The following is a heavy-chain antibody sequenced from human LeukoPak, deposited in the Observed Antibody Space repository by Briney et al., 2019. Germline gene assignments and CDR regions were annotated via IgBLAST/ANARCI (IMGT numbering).Heavy chain of an antibody. J-gene: IGHJ4*02. CDR1: GGSISSYY. CDR2: IYYSGST. CDR3: ARDLTPYSFDY. Sequence: PSETLSLTCTVSGGSISSYYWSWIRQPPGKGLEWIGYIYYSGSTNYNPSLKSRVTISVDTSKNQFSLKLSSVTAADTAVYYCARDLTPYSFDYWGQGTLVTVSS. V-gene: IGHV4-59*01.